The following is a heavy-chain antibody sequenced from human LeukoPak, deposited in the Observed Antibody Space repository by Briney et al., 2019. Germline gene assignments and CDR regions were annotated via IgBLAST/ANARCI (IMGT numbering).Heavy chain of an antibody. CDR2: IYYSGST. CDR1: GGSISSGDYY. J-gene: IGHJ5*02. V-gene: IGHV4-30-4*01. D-gene: IGHD6-13*01. CDR3: ARGPRYSSSWYPNWFDP. Sequence: SQTQSLTCTVSGGSISSGDYYWSWIRQPPGKGLEWIGYIYYSGSTYYNPSLKSRVTISVDTSKNRFSLKLSSVTAADTAVYYCARGPRYSSSWYPNWFDPWGQGTLVTVSS.